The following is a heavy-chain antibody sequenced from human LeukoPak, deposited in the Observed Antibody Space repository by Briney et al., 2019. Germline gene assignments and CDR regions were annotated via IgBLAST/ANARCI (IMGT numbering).Heavy chain of an antibody. CDR2: NSGST. V-gene: IGHV4-59*08. Sequence: SETLSLACTVSGGSIGSYFWSWIRQPPGKGLEWIGYNSGSTKYNPSLKSRVTISVDTSKNQLSLKLSSVTAADTAVYYCARGRGYGGNYLRAFDIWGQGTMVSVSS. J-gene: IGHJ3*02. CDR3: ARGRGYGGNYLRAFDI. CDR1: GGSIGSYF. D-gene: IGHD1-26*01.